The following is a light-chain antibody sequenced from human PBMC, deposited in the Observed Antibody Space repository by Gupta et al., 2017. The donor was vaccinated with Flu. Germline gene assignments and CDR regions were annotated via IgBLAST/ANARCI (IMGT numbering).Light chain of an antibody. V-gene: IGLV1-44*01. J-gene: IGLJ1*01. CDR1: SSNIGSYT. CDR3: AVWDDSLSGHYV. CDR2: DFN. Sequence: VTFSCSGSSSNIGSYTVDWYQQLPGRAPKLLIYDFNQRNAGVPDRFSGSKSGTSASLAISGLQSEDEADYYCAVWDDSLSGHYVFGAGTTVTVL.